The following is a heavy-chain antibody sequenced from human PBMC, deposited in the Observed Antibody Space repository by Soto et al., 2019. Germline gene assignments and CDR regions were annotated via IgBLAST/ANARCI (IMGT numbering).Heavy chain of an antibody. CDR1: GYKFSTYV. D-gene: IGHD2-21*01. V-gene: IGHV1-3*01. CDR3: TYGMDG. CDR2: INADKGTT. J-gene: IGHJ6*02. Sequence: QVQLLQSGAEVKKPGASVKVSCKAFGYKFSTYVIHWVRQAPGQRPEWMGWINADKGTTKYSPRFQGRVTITRDTSASTAYMELSGLGSKDTAVYYCTYGMDGWGQGTAGIVSS.